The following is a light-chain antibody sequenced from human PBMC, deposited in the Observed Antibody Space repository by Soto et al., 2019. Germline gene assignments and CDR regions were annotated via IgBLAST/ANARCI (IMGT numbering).Light chain of an antibody. Sequence: QSALTQPASVSGSPGQSITISCTGSSSDIGGYYYVSWYQQHPGTAPKLMIYEVSNRPSGVSNRFSGSKSGNSASLTISGLQAEDEADYYCRSSTRSIARDVFGTGTKLTVL. CDR2: EVS. CDR3: RSSTRSIARDV. CDR1: SSDIGGYYY. J-gene: IGLJ1*01. V-gene: IGLV2-14*01.